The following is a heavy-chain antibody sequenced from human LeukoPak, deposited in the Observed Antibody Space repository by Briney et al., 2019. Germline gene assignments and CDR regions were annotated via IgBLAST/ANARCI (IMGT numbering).Heavy chain of an antibody. CDR1: GFIFSSYG. J-gene: IGHJ3*02. CDR3: ARDKCSTYSAFDI. V-gene: IGHV3-33*01. Sequence: GGSLRLSCAASGFIFSSYGMHWVRQAPGKGLELVTVIWHDGNNKYYAESVKGRFTISRDNSKNTLYLQMNSLRAEDTAVYYCARDKCSTYSAFDIWGQGTMVSVS. D-gene: IGHD2-21*01. CDR2: IWHDGNNK.